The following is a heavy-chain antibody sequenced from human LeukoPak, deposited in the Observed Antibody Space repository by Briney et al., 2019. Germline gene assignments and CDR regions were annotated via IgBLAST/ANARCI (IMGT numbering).Heavy chain of an antibody. J-gene: IGHJ4*02. CDR3: ARLGYYDFWSGYSFDY. CDR2: IYYSGST. CDR1: GGSISSYY. Sequence: SETLSLTCTVSGGSISSYYWSWIRQPPGKGLEWIGYIYYSGSTNYNPSLKSRVTISVDTSRNQFSLKLSSVTAADTAVYYCARLGYYDFWSGYSFDYWGQGTLVTVSS. D-gene: IGHD3-3*01. V-gene: IGHV4-59*08.